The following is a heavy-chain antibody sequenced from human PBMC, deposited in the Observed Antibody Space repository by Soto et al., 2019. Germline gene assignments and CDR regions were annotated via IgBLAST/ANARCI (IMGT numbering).Heavy chain of an antibody. CDR3: ARVEGMGYSSSWYNY. CDR1: GGTFSSYA. J-gene: IGHJ4*02. CDR2: IIPIFGTA. D-gene: IGHD6-13*01. V-gene: IGHV1-69*06. Sequence: SVKVSCKASGGTFSSYAISWVRQAPGQGLEWMGGIIPIFGTANYAQKFQGRVTITADKSTSTAYMELSSLRSEDTAVYHCARVEGMGYSSSWYNYCAQGTMVSVSS.